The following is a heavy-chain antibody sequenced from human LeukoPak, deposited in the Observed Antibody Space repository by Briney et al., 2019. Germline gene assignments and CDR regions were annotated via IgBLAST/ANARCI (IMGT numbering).Heavy chain of an antibody. Sequence: SETLSLTCTVSGGSIISNYWSWIRQSAGTGLEWIGRIYGSGITDYNPSLKSRVTMSLDTSRKQFSLRLASVTAADTAVYYCARLKFYDSTGYSPGYYMDVWGKGTTVSVFS. V-gene: IGHV4-4*07. D-gene: IGHD3-22*01. CDR3: ARLKFYDSTGYSPGYYMDV. CDR2: IYGSGIT. CDR1: GGSIISNY. J-gene: IGHJ6*03.